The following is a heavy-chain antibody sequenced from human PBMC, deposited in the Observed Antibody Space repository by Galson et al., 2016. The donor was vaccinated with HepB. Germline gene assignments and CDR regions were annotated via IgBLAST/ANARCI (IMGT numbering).Heavy chain of an antibody. CDR3: ARVPDYSPTFFDY. CDR2: IYSDTST. D-gene: IGHD3-9*01. Sequence: SLRLSCAASAFNIRKNYMSWVRQAPGQGLEWVSTIYSDTSTYYADSVKGRFTISSDNSKNTLYLQMNSLRAEDTAIYYCARVPDYSPTFFDYWGQGTLVTVSS. CDR1: AFNIRKNY. V-gene: IGHV3-53*01. J-gene: IGHJ4*02.